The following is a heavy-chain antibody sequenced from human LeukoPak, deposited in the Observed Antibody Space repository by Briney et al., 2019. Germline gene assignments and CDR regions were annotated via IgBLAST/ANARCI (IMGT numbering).Heavy chain of an antibody. J-gene: IGHJ4*02. CDR2: IYGGGTNT. D-gene: IGHD6-19*01. CDR1: GFSFSSFA. CDR3: AKRITEAAGIYFDS. Sequence: GGSLRLSCAGSGFSFSSFAMTWVRQAPGKGLEWVSTIYGGGTNTFYADSVKGRFTISRDDSENMQFLEMDSLRPEDTAMYFCAKRITEAAGIYFDSWGQGTLVTVSS. V-gene: IGHV3-23*01.